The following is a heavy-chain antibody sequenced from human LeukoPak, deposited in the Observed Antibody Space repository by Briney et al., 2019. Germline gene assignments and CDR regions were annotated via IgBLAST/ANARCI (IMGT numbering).Heavy chain of an antibody. Sequence: GGSLRLSCVASGFTFSSYAMSWVRQAPGKGLEWVSAISGSGGSTYYADSVKGRFTISRDNSKNTLYLQMNSLRAEDTAVYYCARGSPGESGFDPWGQGTLVTVSS. J-gene: IGHJ5*02. CDR1: GFTFSSYA. CDR2: ISGSGGST. D-gene: IGHD1-14*01. CDR3: ARGSPGESGFDP. V-gene: IGHV3-23*01.